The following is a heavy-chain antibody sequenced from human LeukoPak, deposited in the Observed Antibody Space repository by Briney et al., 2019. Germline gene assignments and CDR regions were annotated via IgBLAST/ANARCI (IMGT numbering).Heavy chain of an antibody. CDR2: IWYDGSNK. Sequence: GGSLRLSCAASGFIFSSYGMHWVRQAPGKGLEWVAVIWYDGSNKYYADSVKGRFTISRDNSKNTLYLQMNSLRAEDTAVYYCARAGTADVDTAMVYFDYWGQGTLVTVSS. D-gene: IGHD5-18*01. CDR1: GFIFSSYG. J-gene: IGHJ4*02. V-gene: IGHV3-33*01. CDR3: ARAGTADVDTAMVYFDY.